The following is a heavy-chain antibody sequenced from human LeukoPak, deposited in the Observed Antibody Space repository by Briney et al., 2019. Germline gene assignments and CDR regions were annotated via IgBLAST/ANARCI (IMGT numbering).Heavy chain of an antibody. J-gene: IGHJ4*02. CDR2: ISGSGST. CDR3: VVSPNQDFYDY. Sequence: SETLSLTCSVSGVSMNSHYLNWIRQPPGKGLEWIGFISGSGSTNYNPSLMSRATMSLETSKRQFSLKLRSVTAADTAVYYCVVSPNQDFYDYWGQGTLVAVSS. V-gene: IGHV4-4*09. CDR1: GVSMNSHY.